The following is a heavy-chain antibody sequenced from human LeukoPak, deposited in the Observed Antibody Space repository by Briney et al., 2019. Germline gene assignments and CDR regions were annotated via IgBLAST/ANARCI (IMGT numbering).Heavy chain of an antibody. CDR2: IYYSGST. D-gene: IGHD6-13*01. CDR1: GGSISSYY. V-gene: IGHV4-59*01. J-gene: IGHJ4*02. CDR3: ARVEGSSWYQIDY. Sequence: SETLSLTCTVSGGSISSYYWSWIRQPPGKGLEWIGYIYYSGSTNYNPSLKSRVTISVDTSKNQFSLKLSSVTAADTAVYYCARVEGSSWYQIDYWGQGTLVTVSS.